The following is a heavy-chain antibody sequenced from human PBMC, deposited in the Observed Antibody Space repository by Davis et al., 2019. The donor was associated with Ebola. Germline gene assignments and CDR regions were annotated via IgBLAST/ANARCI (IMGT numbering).Heavy chain of an antibody. CDR3: ARVNAVTGYSRFDA. J-gene: IGHJ5*02. Sequence: GESLKISCAASGFTFSNYWMSWVRQAPGKGLEWVANIRPDGSEEQYVDSLKGRITISRDNAQNSLYLRMNSLRAEDTAFYHCARVNAVTGYSRFDAWGQGTLVTVSS. V-gene: IGHV3-7*03. CDR2: IRPDGSEE. CDR1: GFTFSNYW. D-gene: IGHD3-9*01.